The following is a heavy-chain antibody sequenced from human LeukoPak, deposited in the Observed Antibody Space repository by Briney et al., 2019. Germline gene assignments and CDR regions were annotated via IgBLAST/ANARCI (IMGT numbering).Heavy chain of an antibody. Sequence: SETLSLTCAVYGGSFSGYYWSWIRQPPGKGLEWIGEINHSGSTNYNPSLKSRVTISVDTSKNQFSLKLSSVTAAGTAVYYCAREQEGDYGGGGAGETLYGVDVWGQGTTVTVSS. CDR1: GGSFSGYY. V-gene: IGHV4-34*01. J-gene: IGHJ6*02. CDR2: INHSGST. D-gene: IGHD4-17*01. CDR3: AREQEGDYGGGGAGETLYGVDV.